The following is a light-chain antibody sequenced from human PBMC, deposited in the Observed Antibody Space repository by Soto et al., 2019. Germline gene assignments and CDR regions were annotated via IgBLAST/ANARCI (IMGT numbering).Light chain of an antibody. Sequence: EILLTQYPGTLSVSPGERATLSCGASQSVSRSYLDWYQQKPGQAPRLLIYDASSRATGIPDRFSGSGSGTDFTITISRLETEDFGVYYCQQYGSSPITFGQGTRLEIK. J-gene: IGKJ5*01. CDR3: QQYGSSPIT. CDR2: DAS. V-gene: IGKV3-20*01. CDR1: QSVSRSY.